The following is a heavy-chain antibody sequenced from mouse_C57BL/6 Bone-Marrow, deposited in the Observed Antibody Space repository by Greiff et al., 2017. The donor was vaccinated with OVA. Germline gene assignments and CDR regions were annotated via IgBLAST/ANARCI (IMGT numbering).Heavy chain of an antibody. Sequence: EVQRVESGGGLVKPGGSLKLSCAASGFTFSDYGMHWVRQAPEKGLEWVAYISSGSSTNYYADTVKGRFTISRDNAKNTLFLQLTSLWSDDTAMYYCARRYYGSSPYYFDYWGPGTTLTVSS. D-gene: IGHD1-1*01. V-gene: IGHV5-17*01. CDR2: ISSGSSTN. J-gene: IGHJ2*01. CDR1: GFTFSDYG. CDR3: ARRYYGSSPYYFDY.